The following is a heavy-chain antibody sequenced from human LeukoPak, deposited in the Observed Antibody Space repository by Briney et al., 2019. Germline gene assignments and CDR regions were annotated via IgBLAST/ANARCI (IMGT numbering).Heavy chain of an antibody. CDR2: ISGSGSNI. V-gene: IGHV3-48*02. Sequence: GGSLRLSCAASGFTFSSYAMSWVRQAPGKGLEWVSYISGSGSNIFYADSVKGRFTFSRDNAKNSLYLQMNSLRDEDTAVYYCARDYGYAFDSWGQGTLVTVSS. J-gene: IGHJ4*02. CDR1: GFTFSSYA. CDR3: ARDYGYAFDS. D-gene: IGHD5-18*01.